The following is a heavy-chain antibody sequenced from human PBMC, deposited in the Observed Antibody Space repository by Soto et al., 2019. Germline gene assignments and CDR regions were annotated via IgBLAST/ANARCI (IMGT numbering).Heavy chain of an antibody. CDR1: GFIFDTFD. CDR3: TKGAWLDDF. CDR2: IIGHNGRT. V-gene: IGHV3-23*01. J-gene: IGHJ4*02. Sequence: EVQLLGSGGGLVQPGGSLRLSCAASGFIFDTFDMSCVRQAPGKGLEWVSAIIGHNGRTYYADSVTCRFTISKDNSNKTLYLQMNSLRVEDTAIYYCTKGAWLDDFCGQGVLVTVSS. D-gene: IGHD6-19*01.